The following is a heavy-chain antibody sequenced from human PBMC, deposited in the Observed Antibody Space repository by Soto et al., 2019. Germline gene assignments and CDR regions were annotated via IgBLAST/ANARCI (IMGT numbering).Heavy chain of an antibody. CDR1: GGTFVSYA. D-gene: IGHD2-15*01. CDR3: EKEEAVVLDHSTVSAIDD. CDR2: IIPMFGKT. Sequence: VQLVQSGAEVKRPGSSVKVFCKASGGTFVSYAINWVRQAPGQGPEWMGLIIPMFGKTNYAEKFQGRLTLTPDECTSTMELKSLRSDDTAIYFCEKEEAVVLDHSTVSAIDDWGQGTTVTVSS. J-gene: IGHJ6*02. V-gene: IGHV1-69*05.